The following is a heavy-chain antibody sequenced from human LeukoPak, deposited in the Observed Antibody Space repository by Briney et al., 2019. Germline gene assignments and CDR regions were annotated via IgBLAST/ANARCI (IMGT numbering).Heavy chain of an antibody. CDR2: IYHSGST. J-gene: IGHJ4*02. CDR1: GYSISSGYY. CDR3: ARQTRYFDY. V-gene: IGHV4-38-2*02. Sequence: SETLSLTCTVSGYSISSGYYWGWIRQPPGKGLEWIGSIYHSGSTYYNPSLKSRVTISVDTSKNQFSLELSSVTAADTAVYYCARQTRYFDYWGQGTLVTVSS.